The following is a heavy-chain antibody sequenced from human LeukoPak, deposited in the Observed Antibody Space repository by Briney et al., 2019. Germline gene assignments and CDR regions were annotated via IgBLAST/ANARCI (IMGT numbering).Heavy chain of an antibody. Sequence: SVKVFCKASGGTFSSYAISWVRQAPGQGLEWMGGIIPIFGTANYAQKFQDRVTITADESTSTAYMELSSLRSEDTAVYYCAITYYYDSSGYYPQFDYWGQGTLVTVSS. CDR2: IIPIFGTA. CDR1: GGTFSSYA. D-gene: IGHD3-22*01. J-gene: IGHJ4*02. V-gene: IGHV1-69*13. CDR3: AITYYYDSSGYYPQFDY.